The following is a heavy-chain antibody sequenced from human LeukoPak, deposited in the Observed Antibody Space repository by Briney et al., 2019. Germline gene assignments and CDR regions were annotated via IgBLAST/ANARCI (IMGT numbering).Heavy chain of an antibody. J-gene: IGHJ4*02. V-gene: IGHV3-74*01. Sequence: PGESLRLSCAASGFTFISYAMSWVRQAPGKGLEWVSHVSSDGSRTYADSVKGRFTVSRDNNKDMVYLQMSSLRAEDTAVYYCATDGAYGLTHWGQGTLVTVSS. D-gene: IGHD3-16*01. CDR2: VSSDGSRT. CDR1: GFTFISYA. CDR3: ATDGAYGLTH.